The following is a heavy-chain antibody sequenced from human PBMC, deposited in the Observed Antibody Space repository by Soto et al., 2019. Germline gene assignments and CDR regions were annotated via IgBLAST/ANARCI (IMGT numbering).Heavy chain of an antibody. V-gene: IGHV4-34*01. Sequence: SETLSLTCAVYGGSFSGYHWSWIRQPPGKGLEWIGEINHSRRTNYNPSLKSRVTISLDTSKSQFSLTLSSVTAADTAVYFCARGGFSSSSRDEGIYFDYWGQGTLVTVSS. D-gene: IGHD6-6*01. J-gene: IGHJ4*02. CDR1: GGSFSGYH. CDR2: INHSRRT. CDR3: ARGGFSSSSRDEGIYFDY.